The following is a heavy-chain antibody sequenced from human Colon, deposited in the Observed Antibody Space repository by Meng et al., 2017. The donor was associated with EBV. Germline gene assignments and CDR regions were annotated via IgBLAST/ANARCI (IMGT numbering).Heavy chain of an antibody. CDR3: ARGAYFDY. CDR1: GGSISSGGYS. Sequence: QLQLQESGSGLEKPSXXLSLTCAVSGGSISSGGYSWHWIREPPGKGLQWIGYIYYSGSAFYNPSLKSRVTLSVDRSKNQFSLNLSSVTAADTAVYYCARGAYFDYWGQGTLVTVSS. CDR2: IYYSGSA. J-gene: IGHJ4*02. V-gene: IGHV4-30-2*01.